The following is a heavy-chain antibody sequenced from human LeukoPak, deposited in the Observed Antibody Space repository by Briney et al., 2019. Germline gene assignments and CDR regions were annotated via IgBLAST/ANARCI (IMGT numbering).Heavy chain of an antibody. D-gene: IGHD2-2*01. CDR1: GFTFSSYW. J-gene: IGHJ5*02. Sequence: PGGSLRLSCAASGFTFSSYWMSWVRQAPGKGLEWVSSISSSSSYIYYADSVKGRFTISRDNAKNSLYLQMNSLRAEDTAVYYCARDSDPAARTGGWFDPWGQGTLVTVSS. CDR3: ARDSDPAARTGGWFDP. CDR2: ISSSSSYI. V-gene: IGHV3-21*01.